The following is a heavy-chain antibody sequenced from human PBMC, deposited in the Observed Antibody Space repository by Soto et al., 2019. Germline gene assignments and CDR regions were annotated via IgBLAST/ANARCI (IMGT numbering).Heavy chain of an antibody. CDR2: IWYDGSNR. Sequence: GGSLRLSCAASGFTFSTYGMHWVRQAPGKGLEWVAVIWYDGSNRYYADTVRGRFTISRDNSKNTLYLQMNSLRIEDAAVYYCARESADHDGFDIWGQGTMVTVPS. CDR3: ARESADHDGFDI. J-gene: IGHJ3*02. V-gene: IGHV3-33*01. CDR1: GFTFSTYG.